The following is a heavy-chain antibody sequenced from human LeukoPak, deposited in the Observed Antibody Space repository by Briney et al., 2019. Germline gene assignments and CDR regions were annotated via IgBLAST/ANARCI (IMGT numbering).Heavy chain of an antibody. CDR3: ARVSLGSCSGGTCYFQDH. CDR2: MNPNSGNT. CDR1: GYTFTNYD. Sequence: ASLKVSCKASGYTFTNYDINWVRRATGQELKWMGWMNPNSGNTGYAQKFQGRVTMTRSTSIYTAYMELSSLTSEDTAVYYCARVSLGSCSGGTCYFQDHWGQGTLVTVSS. J-gene: IGHJ4*02. D-gene: IGHD2-15*01. V-gene: IGHV1-8*01.